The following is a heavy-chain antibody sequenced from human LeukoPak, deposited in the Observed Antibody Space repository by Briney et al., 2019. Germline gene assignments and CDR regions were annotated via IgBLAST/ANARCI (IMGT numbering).Heavy chain of an antibody. CDR3: ARGSTRFLEWFPY. V-gene: IGHV4-61*02. CDR1: GGSISSGSYY. CDR2: IYTSEST. J-gene: IGHJ4*02. D-gene: IGHD3-3*01. Sequence: SETLSLTCTVSGGSISSGSYYWSWIRQPAGKGLEWIGRIYTSESTNYNPSLKSRVTISVDTSKNQFSLKLSSVTAADTAVYYCARGSTRFLEWFPYWGQGTLVTVSS.